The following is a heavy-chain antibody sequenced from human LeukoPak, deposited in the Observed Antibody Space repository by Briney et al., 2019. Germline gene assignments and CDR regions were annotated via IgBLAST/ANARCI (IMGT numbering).Heavy chain of an antibody. CDR3: ARAEFFNWFDP. D-gene: IGHD1-14*01. J-gene: IGHJ5*02. CDR1: GGSISSGDYY. CDR2: IYYSGST. V-gene: IGHV4-30-4*08. Sequence: SETLSLTCTVSGGSISSGDYYWSWIRQPPGKGLEWIGYIYYSGSTYYNPSLKSRVTISVDTSKNQFSLKLSSVTAADTAVYYCARAEFFNWFDPWGQGTLVTVSS.